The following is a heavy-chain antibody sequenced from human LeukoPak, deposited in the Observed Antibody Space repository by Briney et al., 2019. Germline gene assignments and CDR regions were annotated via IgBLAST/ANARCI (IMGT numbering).Heavy chain of an antibody. CDR1: GGSFSGYY. CDR3: ARSLDPDYYDSSGYFY. CDR2: INHSGST. J-gene: IGHJ4*02. Sequence: AETLSLTCAVYGGSFSGYYWSWIRQPPGKGLEWIGEINHSGSTNYNPSLKSRVTISVDTSKNQFSLKLSSVTAADTAVYYCARSLDPDYYDSSGYFYWGQGTPVTVSS. V-gene: IGHV4-34*01. D-gene: IGHD3-22*01.